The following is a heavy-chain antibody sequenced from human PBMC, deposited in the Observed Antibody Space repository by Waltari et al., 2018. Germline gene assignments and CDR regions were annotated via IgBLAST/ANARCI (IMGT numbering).Heavy chain of an antibody. CDR1: GFTFSSYG. Sequence: QVQLVESGGGVVQPGGSLRLSCAASGFTFSSYGMHWVRQAPGKGLGWVAFIRYDGSNKYYADSVKGRFTISRDNSKNTLYLQMNSLRAEDTAVYYCAKNSNIVVVPAAIIRWGQGTLVTVSS. CDR2: IRYDGSNK. V-gene: IGHV3-30*02. D-gene: IGHD2-2*02. CDR3: AKNSNIVVVPAAIIR. J-gene: IGHJ4*02.